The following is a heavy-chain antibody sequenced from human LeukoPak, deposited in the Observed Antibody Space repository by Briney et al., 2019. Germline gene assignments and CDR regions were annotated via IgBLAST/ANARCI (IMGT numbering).Heavy chain of an antibody. V-gene: IGHV3-73*01. D-gene: IGHD2-21*01. CDR3: RCGGQGY. CDR1: GFTFSDSA. Sequence: PGGSLRLSCAASGFTFSDSAVHWVRQASGKGLEWVGRIRSKANSYATSYAASVTGRFTISRDDSKNTAYLQMNSLKTEDTAVYYRRCGGQGYWGQGTLVTVSS. CDR2: IRSKANSYAT. J-gene: IGHJ4*02.